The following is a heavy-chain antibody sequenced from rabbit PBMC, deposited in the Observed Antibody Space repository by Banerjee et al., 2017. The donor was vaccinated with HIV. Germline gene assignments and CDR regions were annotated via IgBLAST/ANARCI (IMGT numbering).Heavy chain of an antibody. V-gene: IGHV1S45*01. CDR3: ARGVGSDKGFNL. D-gene: IGHD4-2*01. Sequence: QEQLVESGGGLVQPGGSLKLSCKASGFDFSTYGVSWVRQGPGKGLEWIACIYTGSSGSTYYASWAKGRFTISKTSSTTVTLQMTSLTVADTATYFCARGVGSDKGFNLWGPGTLVTVS. CDR1: GFDFSTYG. J-gene: IGHJ4*01. CDR2: IYTGSSGST.